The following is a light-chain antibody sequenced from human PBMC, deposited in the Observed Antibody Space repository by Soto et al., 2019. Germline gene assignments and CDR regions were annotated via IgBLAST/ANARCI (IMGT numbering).Light chain of an antibody. J-gene: IGLJ1*01. CDR3: QVWDNNYDYNV. V-gene: IGLV3-21*02. Sequence: SYELTQPPSGTEAPGQTARITCGGNHMGGKSLHWYQQKPGQAPVLVVYDDGDRPSGIPERFSGSYSGNTATLTIPSVEAGDEAAYYCQVWDNNYDYNVFGTGTQVPVL. CDR2: DDG. CDR1: HMGGKS.